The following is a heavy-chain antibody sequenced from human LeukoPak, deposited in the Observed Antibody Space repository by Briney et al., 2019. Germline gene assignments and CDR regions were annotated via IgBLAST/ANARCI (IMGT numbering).Heavy chain of an antibody. Sequence: SETLSLTCAVYGGSFSGYYWSWIRQPPGKGLEWIGEINHSGSTNYNPSLKSRVTISVDTSKNQFALKLSSVTAADTAVYYCARVGYSYGMNWFDPWGQGTLVTVSS. CDR3: ARVGYSYGMNWFDP. J-gene: IGHJ5*02. V-gene: IGHV4-34*01. CDR1: GGSFSGYY. D-gene: IGHD5-18*01. CDR2: INHSGST.